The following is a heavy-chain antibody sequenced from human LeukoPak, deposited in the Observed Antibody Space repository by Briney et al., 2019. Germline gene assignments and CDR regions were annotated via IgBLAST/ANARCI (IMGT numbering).Heavy chain of an antibody. Sequence: PSETLSLTCTVSGGSISSYYWSWIRQPPGKGLEWIGYIYYSGSTNYNPSLKSRVTISVDTFKNQLSLKLSSVTAADTAVYYCARFSSHDWYFDLWGRGALVTVSS. V-gene: IGHV4-59*01. CDR2: IYYSGST. CDR1: GGSISSYY. CDR3: ARFSSHDWYFDL. J-gene: IGHJ2*01.